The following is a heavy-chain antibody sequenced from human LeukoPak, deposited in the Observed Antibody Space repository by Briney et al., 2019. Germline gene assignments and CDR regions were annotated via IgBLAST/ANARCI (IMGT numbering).Heavy chain of an antibody. CDR3: TTGVVPPPTLDAFDI. CDR2: IKSKTDGGTT. J-gene: IGHJ3*02. V-gene: IGHV3-15*01. D-gene: IGHD2-15*01. CDR1: GFTFSNAW. Sequence: TGGSLRLSCAASGFTFSNAWMSWVRQAPGKGLEWVGRIKSKTDGGTTDYAAPVKGRFTISRDDSKNTLYLQMNSLKTEDTAVYYCTTGVVPPPTLDAFDIWGQGTMVTVSS.